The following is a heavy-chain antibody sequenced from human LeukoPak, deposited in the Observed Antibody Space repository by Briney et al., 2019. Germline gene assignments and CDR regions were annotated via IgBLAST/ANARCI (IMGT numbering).Heavy chain of an antibody. Sequence: SETLSLTCTVSGGSISSYYWSWIRQPPGKGLEWIGYIHYSGSTNYNPSLKSRVTISVDTSKNQFSLKLSSVTAADTAVYYCARRGGSYYPFDFWGQGTLVTVSS. V-gene: IGHV4-59*08. D-gene: IGHD1-26*01. CDR3: ARRGGSYYPFDF. CDR1: GGSISSYY. CDR2: IHYSGST. J-gene: IGHJ4*02.